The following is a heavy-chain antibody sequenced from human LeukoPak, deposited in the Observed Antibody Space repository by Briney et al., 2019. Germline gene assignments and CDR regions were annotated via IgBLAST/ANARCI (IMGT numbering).Heavy chain of an antibody. CDR1: GFTFDDYA. Sequence: GRSLRLSCAASGFTFDDYAMHWVRQAPGKGLEWVSGISWNSGSIGYADSVEGRFTISRDNAKNSLYLQMNSLRAEDTALYYCAKSVGYYYDSSGYSDYWGQGTLVTVSS. J-gene: IGHJ4*02. CDR2: ISWNSGSI. CDR3: AKSVGYYYDSSGYSDY. V-gene: IGHV3-9*01. D-gene: IGHD3-22*01.